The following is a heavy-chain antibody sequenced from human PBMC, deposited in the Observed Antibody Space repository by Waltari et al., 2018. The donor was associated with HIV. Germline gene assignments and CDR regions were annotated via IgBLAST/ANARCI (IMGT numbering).Heavy chain of an antibody. V-gene: IGHV3-33*01. CDR2: IWHDGSNK. D-gene: IGHD3-9*01. Sequence: QAQLVESGGGGVQPGRALRLSCATSGFTFRSCGMHWVRESPGKGLEWVAVIWHDGSNKYYVESVKGRFTISRDNSKNTLYLQMNSLRAEDTALYYCARDMRYFDWPEGAFDIWGQGTVVTVSS. CDR3: ARDMRYFDWPEGAFDI. CDR1: GFTFRSCG. J-gene: IGHJ3*02.